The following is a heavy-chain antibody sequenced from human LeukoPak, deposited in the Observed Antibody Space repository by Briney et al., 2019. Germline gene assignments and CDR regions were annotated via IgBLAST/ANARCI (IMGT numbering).Heavy chain of an antibody. Sequence: PGRSLRLSCAASGFTFSSYGMHWVRQAPGKGLEWVAVISYDGSNKYYADSVKGRFTISRDNSKNTLYLQMNSLRAEDTAVYYCAKDYGGNLDYWGQGTLVTVSS. CDR1: GFTFSSYG. J-gene: IGHJ4*02. CDR3: AKDYGGNLDY. CDR2: ISYDGSNK. V-gene: IGHV3-30*18. D-gene: IGHD4-23*01.